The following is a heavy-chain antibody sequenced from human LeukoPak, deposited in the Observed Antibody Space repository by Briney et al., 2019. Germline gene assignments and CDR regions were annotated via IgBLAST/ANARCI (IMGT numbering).Heavy chain of an antibody. CDR2: IYPGDSDT. CDR3: ARRDSEPFDY. Sequence: GESLKISCQGSGYSFTTYWILWVRQMPGKGLEWMGIIYPGDSDTRYSPSFQGQVTISADKSISTAYLQWSSLKASDTAMYYCARRDSEPFDYWGQGTLVTVSS. D-gene: IGHD2-15*01. CDR1: GYSFTTYW. J-gene: IGHJ4*02. V-gene: IGHV5-51*01.